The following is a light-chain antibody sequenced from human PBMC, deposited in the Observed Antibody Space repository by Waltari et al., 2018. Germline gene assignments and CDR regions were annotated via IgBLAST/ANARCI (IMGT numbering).Light chain of an antibody. CDR1: SSDVGGYNY. CDR2: EVS. V-gene: IGLV2-14*01. Sequence: QSALTQPASVSGSPGQSITISCTGTSSDVGGYNYVSWYQQHPGKAPKLMIYEVSHRPAGISNRFSGSKSGNTASLTISVLQAEDEADYYCTSYSISSPWVFGGGTKLTVL. J-gene: IGLJ3*02. CDR3: TSYSISSPWV.